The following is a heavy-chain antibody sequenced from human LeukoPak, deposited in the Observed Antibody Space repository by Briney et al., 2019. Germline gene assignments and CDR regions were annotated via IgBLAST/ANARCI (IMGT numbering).Heavy chain of an antibody. CDR3: ARHEARPACFDP. CDR2: IYYSGST. V-gene: IGHV4-59*08. D-gene: IGHD1-14*01. Sequence: PSETLSLTCTVSGGSINSYYWSWIRQPPGKALEWIGYIYYSGSTNYNPSLKSRVTISVDTSKNQFSLKLSSVTAADTAVYYCARHEARPACFDPWGQGTLVTVSS. CDR1: GGSINSYY. J-gene: IGHJ5*02.